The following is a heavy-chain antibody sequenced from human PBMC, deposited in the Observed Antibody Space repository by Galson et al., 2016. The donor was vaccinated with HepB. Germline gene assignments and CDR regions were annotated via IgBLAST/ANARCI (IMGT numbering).Heavy chain of an antibody. Sequence: SETLSLTCGVSGGSFSGYFWSWIRQPPGKGLEWIGEINHDGGTNYDSSLKSRVTIPVNTSKNQFSLKLTSVTAADTAVYYCAREGGAAAGTEYFQHWGQGTLVTVSS. CDR2: INHDGGT. J-gene: IGHJ1*01. D-gene: IGHD6-13*01. CDR1: GGSFSGYF. V-gene: IGHV4-34*01. CDR3: AREGGAAAGTEYFQH.